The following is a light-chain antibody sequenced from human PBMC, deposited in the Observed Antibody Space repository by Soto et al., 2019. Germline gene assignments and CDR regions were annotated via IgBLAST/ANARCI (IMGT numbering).Light chain of an antibody. V-gene: IGKV3-15*01. CDR1: QSVSSN. Sequence: EIVMTQAPATLSVSPGERATLSCRASQSVSSNLAWYQQKPGQAPRLLIYGASTRATGIPARFSGSGSGTGFTLTISSLQSEDFAVYYCQHYVERSPITFGQGTRLEI. CDR2: GAS. J-gene: IGKJ5*01. CDR3: QHYVERSPIT.